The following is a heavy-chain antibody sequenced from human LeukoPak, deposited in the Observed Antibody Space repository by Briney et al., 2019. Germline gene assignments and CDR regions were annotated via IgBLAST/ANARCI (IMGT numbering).Heavy chain of an antibody. D-gene: IGHD3-9*01. CDR1: GFAFSNAW. V-gene: IGHV3-15*01. Sequence: GGSLRLSCAASGFAFSNAWMTWLRQAPGKGLEWVGRIKSKTDGGTAEYATPVKGRFTISRDDSKNTLYLQMDSLKTEDTAVYYCAKWGDYDVLTGYYVSDYWGQGTLVTVSS. CDR3: AKWGDYDVLTGYYVSDY. CDR2: IKSKTDGGTA. J-gene: IGHJ4*02.